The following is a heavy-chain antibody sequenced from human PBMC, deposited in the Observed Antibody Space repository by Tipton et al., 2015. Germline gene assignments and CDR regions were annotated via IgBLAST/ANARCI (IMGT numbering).Heavy chain of an antibody. J-gene: IGHJ4*02. CDR1: GYTFRSYG. D-gene: IGHD6-6*01. CDR2: INAYKGNT. CDR3: ARAGLDSSSSSDY. Sequence: QLVQSGGEVKKPGASVKVSCKASGYTFRSYGINWVRQVPGQGLEWMGWINAYKGNTIYAQKFQDRVTMTTDTSISTAYLQWSSLKASDTAMYYCARAGLDSSSSSDYWGQGTLVTVSS. V-gene: IGHV1-18*01.